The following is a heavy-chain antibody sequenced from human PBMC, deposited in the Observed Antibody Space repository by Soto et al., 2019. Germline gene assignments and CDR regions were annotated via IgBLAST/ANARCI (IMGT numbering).Heavy chain of an antibody. CDR1: GFTFNNYG. CDR2: ISYDGSNK. V-gene: IGHV3-30*03. J-gene: IGHJ1*01. CDR3: ARDLGSSWYPEYFQH. D-gene: IGHD6-13*01. Sequence: PGGSLRLSCAASGFTFNNYGMHWVRQAPGKGLEWVSIISYDGSNKYYADSVMGRFTISRDNSKNTLYLQMNSLRDEDTAMYYCARDLGSSWYPEYFQHWGQGT.